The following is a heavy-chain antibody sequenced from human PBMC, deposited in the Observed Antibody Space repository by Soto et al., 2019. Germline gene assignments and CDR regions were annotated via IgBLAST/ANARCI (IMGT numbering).Heavy chain of an antibody. D-gene: IGHD1-1*01. CDR1: GGYISSTSYY. J-gene: IGHJ4*02. Sequence: QLQLQESGPGLVKPSETLSLICSVSGGYISSTSYYWGWIRHSPGTALEWIASIYYTGTTYYNPSLTGRVAISVDTSKTQVSLKVNSVTAADTAVYYCARGLRWTRSFDFWGQGTLVTVSS. CDR2: IYYTGTT. V-gene: IGHV4-39*01. CDR3: ARGLRWTRSFDF.